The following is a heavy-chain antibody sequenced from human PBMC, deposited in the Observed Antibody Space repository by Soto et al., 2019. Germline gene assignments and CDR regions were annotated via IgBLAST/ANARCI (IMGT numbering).Heavy chain of an antibody. J-gene: IGHJ4*02. CDR1: GFTFSSSW. CDR2: IKGDGSEE. V-gene: IGHV3-7*01. CDR3: AAGFPPDY. D-gene: IGHD3-10*01. Sequence: EVQLVESVGVLVQHGVSLKVSCAASGFTFSSSWMNWVRQAPGKGLEWVANIKGDGSEEYYVDSVRGRFTISIDNAKSSLSLQMNSLRAEDTAVYYCAAGFPPDYWGQGTLVNVSS.